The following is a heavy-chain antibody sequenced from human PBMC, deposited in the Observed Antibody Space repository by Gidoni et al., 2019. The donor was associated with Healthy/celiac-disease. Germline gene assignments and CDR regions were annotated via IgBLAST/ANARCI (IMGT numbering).Heavy chain of an antibody. CDR1: GGSISSSSYY. Sequence: QLQLQESGPGLVKPSETLSLTCTVSGGSISSSSYYWGWIRQPPGKGLEWIGSIYYSGSTYYNPSLKSRVTISVDTSKNQFSLKLSSVTAADTAVYYCARRGKGLGPTKNNWFDPWGQGTLVTVSS. CDR2: IYYSGST. D-gene: IGHD3-16*01. V-gene: IGHV4-39*01. J-gene: IGHJ5*02. CDR3: ARRGKGLGPTKNNWFDP.